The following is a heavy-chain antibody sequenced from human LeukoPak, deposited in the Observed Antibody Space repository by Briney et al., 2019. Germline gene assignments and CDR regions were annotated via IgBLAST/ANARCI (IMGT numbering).Heavy chain of an antibody. Sequence: GGSLRLSCAASGFTFSSYAMHWVRQAPGKGLEWVAVISYDGGNKYYADSVKGRFTISRDNSKNTLYLQMNSLRAEDTAVYYCARDGQSSGWSFDYWGQGTLVTVSS. V-gene: IGHV3-30-3*01. J-gene: IGHJ4*02. CDR3: ARDGQSSGWSFDY. CDR1: GFTFSSYA. CDR2: ISYDGGNK. D-gene: IGHD6-19*01.